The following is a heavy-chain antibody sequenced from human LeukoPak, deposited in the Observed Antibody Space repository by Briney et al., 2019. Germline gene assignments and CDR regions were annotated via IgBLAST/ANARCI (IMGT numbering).Heavy chain of an antibody. V-gene: IGHV3-15*01. CDR3: TTHITMVRGVGIRDY. D-gene: IGHD3-10*01. CDR1: GFTFSNAW. J-gene: IGHJ4*02. CDR2: IKSKTDGGTT. Sequence: GGSPRLSCAASGFTFSNAWMSWVRQAPGKGLEWVGRIKSKTDGGTTDYAAPVKGRFTISRDDSKNTLYLQMNSLKTEDTAVYYCTTHITMVRGVGIRDYWGQGTLVTVSS.